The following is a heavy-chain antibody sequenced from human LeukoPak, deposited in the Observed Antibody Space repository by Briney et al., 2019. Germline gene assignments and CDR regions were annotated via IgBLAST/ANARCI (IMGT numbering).Heavy chain of an antibody. CDR2: ISDFGTT. D-gene: IGHD3-16*01. CDR1: GDFTTSRSSY. J-gene: IGHJ4*02. Sequence: PSETLSLTCSVSGDFTTSRSSYWGWLRQPPGKGLEWIGSISDFGTTYYSPSLKRRVTVSLDTSKQQFSVRLKSVTAADTAVYYCARGNYDYVWGGIDYWGQGTLVTVSS. V-gene: IGHV4-39*01. CDR3: ARGNYDYVWGGIDY.